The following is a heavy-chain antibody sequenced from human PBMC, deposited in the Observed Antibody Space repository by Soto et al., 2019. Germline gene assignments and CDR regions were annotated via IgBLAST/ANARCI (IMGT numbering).Heavy chain of an antibody. CDR3: ARRRAVSADY. J-gene: IGHJ4*02. CDR1: GFTFSSHG. D-gene: IGHD2-8*01. CDR2: IWFDSSYK. Sequence: QVQLVESGGGVVQPGTSLRLSCATTGFTFSSHGMHWIRQAPGKGLEWVATIWFDSSYKYYADSVKGRFTVSRDNSKDSLYLQMNSLRVEDTAVYYCARRRAVSADYWGQGSLVTVSS. V-gene: IGHV3-33*01.